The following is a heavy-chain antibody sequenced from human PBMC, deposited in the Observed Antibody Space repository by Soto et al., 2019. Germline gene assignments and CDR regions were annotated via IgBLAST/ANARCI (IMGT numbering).Heavy chain of an antibody. CDR2: IIPILGIA. D-gene: IGHD3-16*01. Sequence: QVQLVQSGAEVKKPGSSVKVSCKASGGTFSSYTISWVRQAPGQGLEWMGRIIPILGIANYAQKFQGRVTITTDKPPRTAYMELSRRRSEDKAVYYCAGDEGGGDYWGQGTLVTVSS. J-gene: IGHJ4*02. CDR1: GGTFSSYT. V-gene: IGHV1-69*08. CDR3: AGDEGGGDY.